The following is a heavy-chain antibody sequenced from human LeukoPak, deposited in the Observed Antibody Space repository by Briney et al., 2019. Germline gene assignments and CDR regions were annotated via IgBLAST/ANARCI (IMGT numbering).Heavy chain of an antibody. D-gene: IGHD3-10*01. CDR3: ARASWVSDVDAVW. CDR1: GFTFSSYA. CDR2: LRGNDEK. J-gene: IGHJ4*02. V-gene: IGHV3-23*01. Sequence: PGGSLRLSCAASGFTFSSYAMSWVCQAPARGPEWVSSLRGNDEKFYADSVKGRFTLSRDDSRNTVYLQLNDLRVEDTAIYYCARASWVSDVDAVWWGQGTQVTVSS.